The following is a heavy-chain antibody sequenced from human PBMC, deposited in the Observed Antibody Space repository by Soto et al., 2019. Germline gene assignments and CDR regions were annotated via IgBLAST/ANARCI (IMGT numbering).Heavy chain of an antibody. D-gene: IGHD6-19*01. CDR2: ISYDESDK. J-gene: IGHJ4*02. CDR1: GFTFRSYA. CDR3: ARDLSVAGPDY. V-gene: IGHV3-30*03. Sequence: VGSLRLSCAASGFTFRSYAMHWVRQAPGKGLEWVAVISYDESDKYYADSLKGRFTISRDNSKNTPYLQMNSLRGEDTAVYYCARDLSVAGPDYWGQGTLVTVSS.